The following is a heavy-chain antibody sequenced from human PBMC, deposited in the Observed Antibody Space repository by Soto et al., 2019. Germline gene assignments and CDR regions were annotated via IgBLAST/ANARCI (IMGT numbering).Heavy chain of an antibody. CDR1: GFTFNTHG. D-gene: IGHD1-26*01. CDR2: NSALNGNT. J-gene: IGHJ4*02. Sequence: QGYLVQSGAEVKRPGASVRVSCKTSGFTFNTHGFSWVRQAPGQGLEWMGWNSALNGNTFYAHNFQDRVIMTTDTSSSTAYMELRGLKSDDTAVYYCAAATSIALGFRYLGQGTLVTVSS. CDR3: AAATSIALGFRY. V-gene: IGHV1-18*01.